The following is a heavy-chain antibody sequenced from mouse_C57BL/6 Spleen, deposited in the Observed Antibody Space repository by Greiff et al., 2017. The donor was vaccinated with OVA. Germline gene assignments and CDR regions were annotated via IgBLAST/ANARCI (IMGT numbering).Heavy chain of an antibody. D-gene: IGHD1-1*01. CDR1: GFTFSDYY. J-gene: IGHJ1*03. CDR2: INYDGSST. Sequence: EVQLVESEGGLVQPGSSMKLSCTASGFTFSDYYMAWVRQVPEKGLEWVANINYDGSSTYYLDSLKSRFIISRDAAKNILYLQMSSLKSEDTATYSCARAHYGSSYWYFDVWGTGTTVTVSS. V-gene: IGHV5-16*01. CDR3: ARAHYGSSYWYFDV.